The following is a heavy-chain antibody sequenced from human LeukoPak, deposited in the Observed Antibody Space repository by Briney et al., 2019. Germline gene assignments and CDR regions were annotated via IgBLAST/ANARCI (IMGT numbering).Heavy chain of an antibody. V-gene: IGHV3-53*01. Sequence: GGSLRLSCAASGFTFSSNPMTWVRQAPGKGLEWVSVIYSGGSTYYADSVKGRFIISRDNSKNTLSLQMNSLRAEDTAVYYCARASDPWLQLTWGQGTLVTVSS. CDR3: ARASDPWLQLT. D-gene: IGHD5-24*01. CDR2: IYSGGST. CDR1: GFTFSSNP. J-gene: IGHJ5*02.